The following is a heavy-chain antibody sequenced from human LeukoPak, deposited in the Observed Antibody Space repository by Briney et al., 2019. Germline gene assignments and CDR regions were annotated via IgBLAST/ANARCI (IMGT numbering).Heavy chain of an antibody. V-gene: IGHV1-2*02. J-gene: IGHJ4*02. CDR3: ARDLTDGYTPGLFDY. Sequence: ASVKVSCKASGYTFTGYYMHWVRQAPGQGLEWMGWINPNSGGTNYAQKFQGRVTMTRDTSISTAYMELGRLRSDDTAVYYCARDLTDGYTPGLFDYWGQGTLVTVSS. CDR1: GYTFTGYY. D-gene: IGHD5-24*01. CDR2: INPNSGGT.